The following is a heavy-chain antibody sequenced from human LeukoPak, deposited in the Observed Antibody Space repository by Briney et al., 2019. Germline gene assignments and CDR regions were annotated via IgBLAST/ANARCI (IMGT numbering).Heavy chain of an antibody. D-gene: IGHD3-22*01. J-gene: IGHJ4*02. V-gene: IGHV4-61*10. CDR2: IYYSGSS. CDR3: ARRLYDSSGYYLDY. CDR1: GGSISSGSYY. Sequence: SQTLSLTCTVSGGSISSGSYYWSWIRQPAGKGLEWIGYIYYSGSSSYNPSLKSRVTISVDTSKNQFSLKLSSVTAADTAIYYCARRLYDSSGYYLDYWGQGTLVTVSS.